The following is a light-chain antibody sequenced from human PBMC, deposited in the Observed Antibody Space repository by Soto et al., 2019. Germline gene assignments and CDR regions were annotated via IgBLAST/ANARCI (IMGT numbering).Light chain of an antibody. CDR3: AVWDDSLNGVV. CDR2: YDD. V-gene: IGLV1-36*01. CDR1: SSNVGNNA. J-gene: IGLJ2*01. Sequence: QSVLTQPPSVSEAPRQTVTLSCSGSSSNVGNNAVNSYQQLPGKAPKLLIYYDDLLPSGVSDRFSGSKSGTSASLAISGLQSEDEDDYYCAVWDDSLNGVVFGGGTKLTVL.